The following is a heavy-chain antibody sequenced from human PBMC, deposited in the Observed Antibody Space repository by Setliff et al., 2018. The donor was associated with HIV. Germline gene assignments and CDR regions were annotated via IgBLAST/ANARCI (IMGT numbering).Heavy chain of an antibody. J-gene: IGHJ4*02. Sequence: PGGSLRLSCAASGFTFSSYGMHWVRQAPGKGLEWVAVIWYDGSNKYYADSVKGRFTISRDNSKNTLYLQMNSLRAEDTAVYYCAKEVVDYYDSSGYLGLDYWGQGTLVTVSS. V-gene: IGHV3-33*06. CDR1: GFTFSSYG. CDR3: AKEVVDYYDSSGYLGLDY. CDR2: IWYDGSNK. D-gene: IGHD3-22*01.